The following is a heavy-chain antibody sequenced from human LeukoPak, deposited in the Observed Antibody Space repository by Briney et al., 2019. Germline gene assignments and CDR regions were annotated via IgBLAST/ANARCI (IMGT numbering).Heavy chain of an antibody. CDR2: ISSSSSYI. CDR1: GFTFSDYT. J-gene: IGHJ3*02. CDR3: ARLQFPYGDYDGLKAFDI. Sequence: GGSLRLSCAASGFTFSDYTMNWVRQAPGKGLEWVSSISSSSSYIYYADSVKGRFTISRDNAKNSLYLEMNNQRAEDTAVYYCARLQFPYGDYDGLKAFDIWGQGTMVTVSS. V-gene: IGHV3-21*01. D-gene: IGHD4-17*01.